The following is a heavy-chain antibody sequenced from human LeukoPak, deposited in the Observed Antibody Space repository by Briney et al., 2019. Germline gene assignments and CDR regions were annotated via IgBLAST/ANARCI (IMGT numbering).Heavy chain of an antibody. D-gene: IGHD3-10*01. CDR2: SSAYNGDT. V-gene: IGHV1-18*01. Sequence: ASVKVSCKASGYTFTDFGISWVRQAPGQGLEWMGWSSAYNGDTRYAQKFQGRVTMTTDTSTSTAYMELSSLRSDDAAVFYCTRDLGTYTSYSSIFFDYWGQGTLVTVSS. J-gene: IGHJ4*02. CDR1: GYTFTDFG. CDR3: TRDLGTYTSYSSIFFDY.